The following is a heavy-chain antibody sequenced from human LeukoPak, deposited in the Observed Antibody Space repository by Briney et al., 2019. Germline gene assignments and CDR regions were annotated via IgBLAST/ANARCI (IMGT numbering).Heavy chain of an antibody. J-gene: IGHJ6*03. CDR1: GYTFTGYY. CDR3: ARNPLYYDFWSGYSSDYYYYMDV. Sequence: ASVKVSCKASGYTFTGYYMHWVRQAPGQGLEWMGWINPNSGGTNYAQKFQGRVTMTRDTSISTAYMELSRLRSDDTAAYYCARNPLYYDFWSGYSSDYYYYMDVWGKGTTVTVSS. CDR2: INPNSGGT. V-gene: IGHV1-2*02. D-gene: IGHD3-3*01.